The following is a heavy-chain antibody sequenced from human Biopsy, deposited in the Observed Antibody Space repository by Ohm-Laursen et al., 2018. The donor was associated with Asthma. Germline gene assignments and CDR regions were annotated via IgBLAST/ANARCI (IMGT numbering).Heavy chain of an antibody. D-gene: IGHD3-3*01. CDR1: GFTFGDYC. CDR2: IKHDGSEK. Sequence: SLRLSCSASGFTFGDYCMSWVRQVPGQGLEWVVNIKHDGSEKNHVDSLKGRFTISRDNAKNLLLLQMNSLRAEDTAVYYCARTFHFWSPYHAEHYQLWGQGTLVTVSS. J-gene: IGHJ1*01. V-gene: IGHV3-7*01. CDR3: ARTFHFWSPYHAEHYQL.